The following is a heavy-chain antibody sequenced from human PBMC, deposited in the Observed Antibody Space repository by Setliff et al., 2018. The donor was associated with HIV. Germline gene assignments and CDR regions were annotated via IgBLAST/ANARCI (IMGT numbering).Heavy chain of an antibody. CDR3: ARSDWYHGSGSHDY. Sequence: GGSLRLSCAASGFTFSNFWMSWVRQAPGKGLEWVASIKQYGNEKHFVDSVMGRFTISRDNAKNSLSLQMRGLRAEDTAVYYCARSDWYHGSGSHDYWGQGTLVTVSS. CDR2: IKQYGNEK. CDR1: GFTFSNFW. V-gene: IGHV3-7*01. J-gene: IGHJ4*02. D-gene: IGHD3-10*01.